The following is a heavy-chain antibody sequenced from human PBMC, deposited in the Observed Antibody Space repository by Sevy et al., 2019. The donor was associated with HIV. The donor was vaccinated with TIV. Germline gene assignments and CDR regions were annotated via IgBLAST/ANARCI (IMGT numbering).Heavy chain of an antibody. V-gene: IGHV3-73*01. CDR3: TREGKAFGY. CDR1: GFTFSGSA. J-gene: IGHJ4*02. D-gene: IGHD3-10*01. Sequence: GGSLRLSCAASGFTFSGSAMHWVRQASGKGLEWAGRIRSKANSYATAYAASVKGRFTISRDDSKNTAYLQMNSLKTEDTAVYYCTREGKAFGYWGQGTLVTVSS. CDR2: IRSKANSYAT.